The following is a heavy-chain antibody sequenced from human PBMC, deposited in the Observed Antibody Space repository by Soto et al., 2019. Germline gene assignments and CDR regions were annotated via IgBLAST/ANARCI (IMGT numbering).Heavy chain of an antibody. V-gene: IGHV1-69*01. CDR1: GATFSTTG. CDR2: IIPLFGTP. D-gene: IGHD2-21*02. J-gene: IGHJ5*01. Sequence: QVQLVQSGAEVRKPGSSLRVSCKSSGATFSTTGISWVRQAPGQGLEWMGGIIPLFGTPKYARKFQGRVSITADESTNTVYMELNSLRPDDAAVYYCARASPVICGGDPWYRLDSSFDSWGQGSLVIVSS. CDR3: ARASPVICGGDPWYRLDSSFDS.